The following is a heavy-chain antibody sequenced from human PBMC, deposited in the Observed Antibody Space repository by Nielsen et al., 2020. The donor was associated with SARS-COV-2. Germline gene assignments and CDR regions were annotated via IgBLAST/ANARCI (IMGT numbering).Heavy chain of an antibody. V-gene: IGHV3-30*07. Sequence: DSVKGRFTISRDNSKNTLYLQMNSLRAEDTAVYYCATPRSYYDILTGSFDYWGQGTLVTVSS. D-gene: IGHD3-9*01. J-gene: IGHJ4*02. CDR3: ATPRSYYDILTGSFDY.